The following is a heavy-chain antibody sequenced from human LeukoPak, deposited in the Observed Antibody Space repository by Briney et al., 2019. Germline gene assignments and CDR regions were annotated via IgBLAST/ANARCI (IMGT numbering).Heavy chain of an antibody. CDR1: GFTFSTYG. J-gene: IGHJ6*02. CDR3: ARVGCTGGSCLAYNYYAMDV. V-gene: IGHV3-33*08. CDR2: IWYDGSDK. Sequence: GGSLRLSCAASGFTFSTYGMNWVRQAPGKGLEWVAIIWYDGSDKYYADSVKGRFTISRDNSKNTLYLQMNSLRAEDTAVYYCARVGCTGGSCLAYNYYAMDVWGQGTTVTVSS. D-gene: IGHD2-15*01.